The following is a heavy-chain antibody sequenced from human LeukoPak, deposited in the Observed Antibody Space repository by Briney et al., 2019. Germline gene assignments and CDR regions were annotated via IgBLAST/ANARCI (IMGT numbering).Heavy chain of an antibody. Sequence: AGGSLRLSCAASGFTFSSHGMNWVRQAPGKGLEWVSGIGGSGGFITYYADSVKGRFTISRDNSKNTLYLQMNSPRAENTAVYYCAKACIVGAPGDYWGQGTLVTVSS. D-gene: IGHD1-26*01. CDR3: AKACIVGAPGDY. CDR2: IGGSGGFIT. J-gene: IGHJ4*02. V-gene: IGHV3-23*01. CDR1: GFTFSSHG.